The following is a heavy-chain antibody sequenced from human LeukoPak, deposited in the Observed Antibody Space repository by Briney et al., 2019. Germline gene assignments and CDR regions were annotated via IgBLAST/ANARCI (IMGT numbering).Heavy chain of an antibody. D-gene: IGHD3-3*01. V-gene: IGHV4-61*02. Sequence: PSETLSLTCTVSGGSISSGSYYWSWIRQPAGKGLEWIGRIYTSGSTNYNPSLKSRVTISVDTSKNQFSLKLSSVTAADTAVYYCARGSYDFWSGYYTAVDYWGQGTLVTVSS. CDR1: GGSISSGSYY. CDR2: IYTSGST. CDR3: ARGSYDFWSGYYTAVDY. J-gene: IGHJ4*02.